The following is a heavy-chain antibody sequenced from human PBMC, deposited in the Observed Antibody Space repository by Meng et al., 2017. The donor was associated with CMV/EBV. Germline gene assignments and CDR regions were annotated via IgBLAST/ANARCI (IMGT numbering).Heavy chain of an antibody. CDR3: ARDPNLLAYYYDSSGWY. CDR2: IKQDGSEK. CDR1: GFTSSSYW. V-gene: IGHV3-7*01. Sequence: GGSLRLSCAASGFTSSSYWMSWVRQAPGKGLEWVANIKQDGSEKYYVDSVKGRFTISRDNAKNSLYLQMNSLRAEDTAVYYCARDPNLLAYYYDSSGWYWGQGTLVTVSS. D-gene: IGHD3-22*01. J-gene: IGHJ4*02.